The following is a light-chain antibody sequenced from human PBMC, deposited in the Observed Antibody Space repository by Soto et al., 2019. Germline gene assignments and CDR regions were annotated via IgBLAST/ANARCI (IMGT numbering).Light chain of an antibody. Sequence: QSALTQPASVSGSPGQSIAISCTGVRTDVDGYDYVSWYQQHPGQAPQLIIYDVYNRPSGVSHRFSGSKSGDTASLTLSGIQAVVVADYYCTSYTSSTSFYDFGTGTKVTVL. J-gene: IGLJ1*01. CDR2: DVY. CDR1: RTDVDGYDY. V-gene: IGLV2-14*03. CDR3: TSYTSSTSFYD.